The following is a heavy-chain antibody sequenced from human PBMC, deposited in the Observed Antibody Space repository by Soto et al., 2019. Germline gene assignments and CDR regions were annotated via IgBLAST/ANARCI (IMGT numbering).Heavy chain of an antibody. V-gene: IGHV4-59*01. Sequence: SETLSLTCTVSGGSISTYYWSWMRQPPGKGLEWIGYINYSGSTNYNPSLKSRVTISVDTSKNQFSLKLSSVTAADTALYYCAKESYNRRTDFDYWGQGTLVTVSS. CDR3: AKESYNRRTDFDY. CDR1: GGSISTYY. CDR2: INYSGST. D-gene: IGHD3-10*01. J-gene: IGHJ4*02.